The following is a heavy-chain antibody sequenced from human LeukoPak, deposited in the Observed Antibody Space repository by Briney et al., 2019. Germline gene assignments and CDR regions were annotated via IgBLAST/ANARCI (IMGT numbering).Heavy chain of an antibody. V-gene: IGHV3-30*18. CDR2: ISHDGGSE. J-gene: IGHJ5*02. CDR1: GFTIGNYG. D-gene: IGHD6-19*01. Sequence: GGSLRLSGVVSGFTIGNYGMHWVRQAPDKGLEWVAMISHDGGSEHYGDSVKGRFTISRDTSKNTLYLHMSSLRVEDTAVYYCAKDWGSSGWYNWFDPWGQGTLVTVSS. CDR3: AKDWGSSGWYNWFDP.